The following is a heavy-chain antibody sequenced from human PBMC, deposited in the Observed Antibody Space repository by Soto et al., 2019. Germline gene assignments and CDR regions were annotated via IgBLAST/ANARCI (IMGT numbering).Heavy chain of an antibody. V-gene: IGHV3-33*01. CDR1: GFTFSSYG. D-gene: IGHD2-15*01. Sequence: GGSLRLSCAASGFTFSSYGMHWVRQAPGKGLEWVAVIWYDGSNKYYADSVKGRFTISRDNSKNTLYLQMNSLRAEDTAVYYCARERSNVVVVADNWGDHYYFDYWGQGTLVTVSS. CDR2: IWYDGSNK. J-gene: IGHJ4*02. CDR3: ARERSNVVVVADNWGDHYYFDY.